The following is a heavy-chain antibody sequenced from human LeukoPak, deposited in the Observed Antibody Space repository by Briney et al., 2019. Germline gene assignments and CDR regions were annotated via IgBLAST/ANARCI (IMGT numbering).Heavy chain of an antibody. Sequence: GGSLRLSCAASGFTFSSYSMNWVRQAPRKGLEWVSFITSSSSTIHYVDSVKGRFIISRDNAKNSLYLQMNILRAEDTAVYYCARDRPGSGWYYFDSWGQGTLVTVSS. D-gene: IGHD6-19*01. CDR3: ARDRPGSGWYYFDS. J-gene: IGHJ4*02. CDR1: GFTFSSYS. CDR2: ITSSSSTI. V-gene: IGHV3-48*01.